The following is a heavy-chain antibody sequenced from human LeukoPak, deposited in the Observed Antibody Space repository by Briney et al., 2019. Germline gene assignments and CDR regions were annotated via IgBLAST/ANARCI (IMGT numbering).Heavy chain of an antibody. CDR2: VRTSNGDT. V-gene: IGHV1-18*01. J-gene: IGHJ4*02. CDR1: GYTFSNYG. Sequence: ASVKVSCKASGYTFSNYGISWVRQAPGQGLEWLGWVRTSNGDTNYAQKLQDRLTMTTDTSTGTAYMELSSLRSEDRAVYYCARGHCSGGSCFDFDYWGQGTLVTVSS. CDR3: ARGHCSGGSCFDFDY. D-gene: IGHD2-15*01.